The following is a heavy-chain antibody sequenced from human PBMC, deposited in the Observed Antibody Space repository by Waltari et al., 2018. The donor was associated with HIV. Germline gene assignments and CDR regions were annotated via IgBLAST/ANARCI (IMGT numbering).Heavy chain of an antibody. J-gene: IGHJ5*01. D-gene: IGHD2-21*01. CDR2: ISGSGSTT. V-gene: IGHV3-23*01. CDR3: AKGAFDMVVVSALDS. CDR1: GFTFSSYA. Sequence: EVQLLASGGGLVKPGGSLRLSCAASGFTFSSYAMCWVRQAPGKGLQWVSIISGSGSTTYSADSVKGRVTISRDNSENTLYLQINSLRAEDTAVYYCAKGAFDMVVVSALDSWGHGTLVTVSS.